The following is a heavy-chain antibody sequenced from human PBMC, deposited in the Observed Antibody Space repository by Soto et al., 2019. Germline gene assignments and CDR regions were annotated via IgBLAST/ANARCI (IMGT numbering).Heavy chain of an antibody. D-gene: IGHD6-6*01. J-gene: IGHJ3*02. CDR1: GFTFSSYG. Sequence: GGSLRLSCAASGFTFSSYGMHWVRQAPGKGLEWVAVISYDGSNKYYADSVKGRFTISRDNSKNTLYLQMNSLRAEDTAVYYCAKEMKESSIAARPKRQGAFDIWGQGTMVTVSS. CDR2: ISYDGSNK. CDR3: AKEMKESSIAARPKRQGAFDI. V-gene: IGHV3-30*18.